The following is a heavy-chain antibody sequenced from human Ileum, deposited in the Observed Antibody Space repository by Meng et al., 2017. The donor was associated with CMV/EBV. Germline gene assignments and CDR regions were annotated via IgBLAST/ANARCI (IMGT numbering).Heavy chain of an antibody. D-gene: IGHD5-24*01. CDR2: IHNSGTT. J-gene: IGHJ4*02. Sequence: SETLSLTCTVSGDSMNSYYWNWIRQPPGKGLEWIGFIHNSGTTYSNPSLKSRVTMSIDTSKNQFSLRLTSVTTADMAIYYCAREHGDGDTPFDSWGQGTLVTVSS. V-gene: IGHV4-59*01. CDR3: AREHGDGDTPFDS. CDR1: GDSMNSYY.